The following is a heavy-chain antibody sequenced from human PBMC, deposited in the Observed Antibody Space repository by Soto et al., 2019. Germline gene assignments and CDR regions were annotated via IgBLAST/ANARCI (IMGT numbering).Heavy chain of an antibody. V-gene: IGHV1-2*04. Sequence: SVKVSCNYSGYSFTRCYRHWVGQATVQVIEWMGWINPNSGGTNYAQKFQGWVTMTRDTSISTAYMELSRLRSDDTAVYYCARSPLYCGGDCYTLYYFDYWGQGDLVTRSA. CDR3: ARSPLYCGGDCYTLYYFDY. CDR2: INPNSGGT. D-gene: IGHD2-21*02. J-gene: IGHJ4*02. CDR1: GYSFTRCY.